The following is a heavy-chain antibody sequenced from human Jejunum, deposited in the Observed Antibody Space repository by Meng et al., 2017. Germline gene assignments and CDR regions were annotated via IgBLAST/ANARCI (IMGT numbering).Heavy chain of an antibody. CDR2: MNPNNGDT. CDR3: AKDEGTTTAFDH. V-gene: IGHV1-2*06. CDR1: GYTFTDYY. D-gene: IGHD1-26*01. Sequence: QVHLVQSGAAVQKPGAPVRVSCEASGYTFTDYYVHWVRQAPGQGLEWMGRMNPNNGDTNYSQKFQGRVTMTRATSTAYMDLSSLTSDDTAVYYCAKDEGTTTAFDHWGQGTLVTVSS. J-gene: IGHJ4*02.